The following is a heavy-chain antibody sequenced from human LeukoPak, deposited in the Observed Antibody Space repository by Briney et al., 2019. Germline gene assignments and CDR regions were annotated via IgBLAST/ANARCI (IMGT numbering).Heavy chain of an antibody. CDR2: IYYSGST. V-gene: IGHV4-59*01. CDR3: AREKLGYCSSTSCYSYYYYYMDV. D-gene: IGHD2-2*01. CDR1: GGSISSYY. J-gene: IGHJ6*03. Sequence: SETLSLTCTVSGGSISSYYWSWIRQPPGKGLEWIGYIYYSGSTNYNPSLKSRVTISVDTSKNQFSLKLSSVTAADTAVYYCAREKLGYCSSTSCYSYYYYYMDVWGKGTTVTVSS.